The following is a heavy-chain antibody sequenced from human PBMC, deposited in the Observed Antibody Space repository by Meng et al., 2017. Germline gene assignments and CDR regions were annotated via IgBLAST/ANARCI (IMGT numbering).Heavy chain of an antibody. CDR2: SDYGGST. CDR3: ARSRGDYYFDY. V-gene: IGHV4-61*01. J-gene: IGHJ4*02. D-gene: IGHD2-21*01. CDR1: GDSVTVGSHY. Sequence: VSVPGSGTGSVRPSETLSLTCTVSGDSVTVGSHYWSWMRKAPGKGLEWIWYSDYGGSTSYNPSPRMRVTISIDTSNIKFSLKVSSVTAADTAVFYCARSRGDYYFDYWGQGTLVTVSS.